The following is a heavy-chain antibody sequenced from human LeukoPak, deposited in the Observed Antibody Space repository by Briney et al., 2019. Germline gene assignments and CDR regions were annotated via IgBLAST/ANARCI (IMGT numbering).Heavy chain of an antibody. V-gene: IGHV3-7*03. Sequence: GGSLRLSCAASGFIFSSYAMTWVRQTPGKGLEWVANIKEDGSQKNYVDSVRGRFAISRDNAKNSVYLQMNSLRADDTALYYCAKAIGVYCISTSCYSFDNWGQGTLVTVSS. J-gene: IGHJ4*02. CDR3: AKAIGVYCISTSCYSFDN. CDR2: IKEDGSQK. CDR1: GFIFSSYA. D-gene: IGHD2-2*02.